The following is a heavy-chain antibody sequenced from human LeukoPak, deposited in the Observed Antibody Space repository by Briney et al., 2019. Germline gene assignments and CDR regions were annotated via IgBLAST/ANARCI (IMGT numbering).Heavy chain of an antibody. Sequence: ASVTVSFKASGYTFTIYDINWVRQAPGQGREWMGWMNPNSGNTGYAQKFQGRVTMTRNTSISTAYMELSSLRSEDTAVYYCARSHCGGDCYSDWWFDPWGQGTLVTVSS. D-gene: IGHD2-21*02. CDR1: GYTFTIYD. V-gene: IGHV1-8*01. CDR2: MNPNSGNT. J-gene: IGHJ5*02. CDR3: ARSHCGGDCYSDWWFDP.